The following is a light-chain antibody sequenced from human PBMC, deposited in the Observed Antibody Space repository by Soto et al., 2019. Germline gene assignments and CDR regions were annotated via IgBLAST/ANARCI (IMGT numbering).Light chain of an antibody. CDR2: AAS. CDR1: HDIARW. V-gene: IGKV1-12*01. Sequence: DIQMTQSPSSVSAFVGDRVALTCRASHDIARWLAWYQQQPGKAPRLLIYAASSLQSGVPTRFSGSGSGTDFTLTITNLQPEDSAVYYCQQVKGFPLTFGGGTKVEIK. J-gene: IGKJ4*01. CDR3: QQVKGFPLT.